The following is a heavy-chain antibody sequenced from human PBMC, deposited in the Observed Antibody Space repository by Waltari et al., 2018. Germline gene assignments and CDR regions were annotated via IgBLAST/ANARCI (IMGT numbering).Heavy chain of an antibody. Sequence: EIQLVESGGGLLEPGGSLRLSCAAPGLALAISWMSWVRQAPGKGLEWVGRIRSKTDGGTIDYGAPVKGRFTISRDDSKNIVYLQLERLKSEDSGVYYCTIPSGTYDDYWGQGTLVTVSS. D-gene: IGHD1-26*01. J-gene: IGHJ4*02. V-gene: IGHV3-15*01. CDR3: TIPSGTYDDY. CDR2: IRSKTDGGTI. CDR1: GLALAISW.